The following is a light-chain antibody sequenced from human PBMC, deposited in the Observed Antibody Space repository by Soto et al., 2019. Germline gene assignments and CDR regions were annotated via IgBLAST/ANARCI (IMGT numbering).Light chain of an antibody. Sequence: DIQMTQSPSSLSASLGDRVTITCRASQTINNYLHWYQQRPGKATKLLIYSASSLQTGVPPRFSGSGSGTHFTLTISSLQPEDFATYYCQQSSSTPHTFGQGTIVEIK. CDR2: SAS. CDR1: QTINNY. J-gene: IGKJ2*01. CDR3: QQSSSTPHT. V-gene: IGKV1-39*01.